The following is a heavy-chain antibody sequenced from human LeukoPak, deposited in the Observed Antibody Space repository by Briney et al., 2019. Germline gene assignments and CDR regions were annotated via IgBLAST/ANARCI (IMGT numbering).Heavy chain of an antibody. D-gene: IGHD6-19*01. V-gene: IGHV4-39*07. J-gene: IGHJ4*02. Sequence: PSETLSLTCTVSGGSINSSSYYWGWIRQPPGKGLEWIGEINHSGSTNYNPSLKSRVTISVDTSKNQFSLKLSSVTAADTAVYYCARRGWLVRRVDYWGQGTLVTVSS. CDR3: ARRGWLVRRVDY. CDR1: GGSINSSSYY. CDR2: INHSGST.